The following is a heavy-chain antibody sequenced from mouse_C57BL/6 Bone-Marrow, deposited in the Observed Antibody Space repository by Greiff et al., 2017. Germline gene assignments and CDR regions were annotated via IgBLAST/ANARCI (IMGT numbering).Heavy chain of an antibody. V-gene: IGHV1-81*01. J-gene: IGHJ2*01. D-gene: IGHD1-1*01. CDR3: ARLDRFMTTVVAHYFDY. Sequence: QVQLQQSGAELARPGASVKLSCTASGYTFTSYGISWVKQRTGQGLEWIGEIYPRSGNTYYNEKFKGKATLTADKSSSTAYMERRSLTSEDSAVYFCARLDRFMTTVVAHYFDYWGQGTTLTVSS. CDR2: IYPRSGNT. CDR1: GYTFTSYG.